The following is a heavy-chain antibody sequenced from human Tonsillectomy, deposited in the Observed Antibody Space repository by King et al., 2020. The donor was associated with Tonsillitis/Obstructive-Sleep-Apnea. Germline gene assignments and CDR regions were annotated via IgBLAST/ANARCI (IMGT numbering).Heavy chain of an antibody. D-gene: IGHD3-16*02. V-gene: IGHV3-9*01. J-gene: IGHJ3*02. CDR1: GFTFDDYA. Sequence: ELQLVQSGGGLVQPGRSLRLSCAASGFTFDDYAMHWVRQAPGKGLEWVSGISWNSGIIDYADSVKGRFTISRDNAKNSLHLQMNSLRTEDTALYYCAKVFPLYGWGSYRPFDIWGQGTMVTVSS. CDR2: ISWNSGII. CDR3: AKVFPLYGWGSYRPFDI.